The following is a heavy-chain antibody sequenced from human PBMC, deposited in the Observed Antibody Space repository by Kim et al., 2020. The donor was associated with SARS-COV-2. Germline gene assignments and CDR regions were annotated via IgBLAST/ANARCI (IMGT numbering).Heavy chain of an antibody. V-gene: IGHV4-59*02. Sequence: SETLSLTCAVSGDSVATDFWTWVRQAPGKGLDWLGYVSYSGGSDYNPNLRGRLTISVDASRTHVSLRLTSLTAADTAAYFCARAHQLAPRGYGMDVWGQG. CDR3: ARAHQLAPRGYGMDV. J-gene: IGHJ6*02. CDR2: VSYSGGS. D-gene: IGHD1-1*01. CDR1: GDSVATDF.